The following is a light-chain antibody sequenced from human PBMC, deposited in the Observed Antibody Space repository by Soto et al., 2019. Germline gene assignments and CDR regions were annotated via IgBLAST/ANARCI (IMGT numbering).Light chain of an antibody. V-gene: IGLV1-47*01. J-gene: IGLJ3*02. CDR1: SSNIGSNY. CDR2: RHS. Sequence: QAVVTQPPSASGTPGQRVTISCSGSSSNIGSNYVYWYQQLPGTAPKLLIYRHSQRPSGVPDRFSGSKSDTSASLAISGLRSEDEADYYCAAWDDSLSGRVFGGGTKLTVL. CDR3: AAWDDSLSGRV.